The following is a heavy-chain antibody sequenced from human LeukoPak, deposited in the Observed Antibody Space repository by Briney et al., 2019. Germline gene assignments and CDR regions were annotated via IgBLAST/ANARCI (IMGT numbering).Heavy chain of an antibody. Sequence: ASVTVSCKASGYTFTIYGISWVRQAPGQGHEWMGWISAYNGNTNYAQKLQGRVTMTTDTSTSTAYMELRSLRSDDTAVYYCASSGWPYYFDYWGQGTLVTVSS. CDR2: ISAYNGNT. J-gene: IGHJ4*02. CDR1: GYTFTIYG. V-gene: IGHV1-18*01. CDR3: ASSGWPYYFDY. D-gene: IGHD6-19*01.